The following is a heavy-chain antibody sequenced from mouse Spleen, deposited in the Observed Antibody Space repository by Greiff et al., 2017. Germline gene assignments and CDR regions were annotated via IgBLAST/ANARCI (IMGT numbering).Heavy chain of an antibody. CDR3: APDYYGTRGAMDY. CDR2: IDPEDGEP. J-gene: IGHJ4*01. Sequence: VQLQQSGAELVKPGASVKLSCTASGFNIKAYYMHWVKQRTEQGLEWIGRIDPEDGEPKYAPKFQGKATITADTSSNTAYLQLSSLTSEDTAVYYCAPDYYGTRGAMDYWGQGTSVTVSS. CDR1: GFNIKAYY. D-gene: IGHD1-1*01. V-gene: IGHV14-2*01.